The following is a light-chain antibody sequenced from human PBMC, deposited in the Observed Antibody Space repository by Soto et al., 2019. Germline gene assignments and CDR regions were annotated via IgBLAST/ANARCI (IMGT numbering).Light chain of an antibody. Sequence: EIVLTQSPGTLSLSPGERATLSCRASQSVSSSYLAWNQQKPGQAPRLLIYGASIRATGIPDRFSGSGSGNDFTLTISRLEPEDFAVYYCQQYGSSPYTFGQGTKLEIK. CDR3: QQYGSSPYT. CDR2: GAS. CDR1: QSVSSSY. J-gene: IGKJ2*01. V-gene: IGKV3-20*01.